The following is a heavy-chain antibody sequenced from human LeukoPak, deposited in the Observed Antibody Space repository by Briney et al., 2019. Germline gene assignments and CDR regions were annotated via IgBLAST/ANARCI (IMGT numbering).Heavy chain of an antibody. CDR3: AKDAGPQQPVFFDS. J-gene: IGHJ4*02. CDR2: ISGSGGNM. CDR1: GFTFSNFG. D-gene: IGHD6-6*01. Sequence: GGSLRLSCTATGFTFSNFGMAWVRQAPGQGLEWVSTISGSGGNMYQADSVKGRFTISRDNSRSTLYLQMNSLRAEDTAVYCCAKDAGPQQPVFFDSWGQGTLVTVSS. V-gene: IGHV3-23*01.